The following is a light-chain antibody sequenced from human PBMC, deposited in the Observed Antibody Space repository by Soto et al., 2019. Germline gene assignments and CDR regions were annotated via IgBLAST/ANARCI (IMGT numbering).Light chain of an antibody. Sequence: QSALTPPASVSGSPGQSITISCTGTSSDVGGYRYVSLYQQHPGQAPKLMIYEVSNRPSGVSNRFSGSKSGTTASLTISGRQAEDEADYACSSFSSNSTLVVFCGGTKVTVL. CDR1: SSDVGGYRY. CDR2: EVS. V-gene: IGLV2-14*01. CDR3: SSFSSNSTLVV. J-gene: IGLJ2*01.